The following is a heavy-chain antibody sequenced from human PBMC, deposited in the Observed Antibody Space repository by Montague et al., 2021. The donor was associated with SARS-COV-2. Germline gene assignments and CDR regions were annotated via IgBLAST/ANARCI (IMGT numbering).Heavy chain of an antibody. CDR1: GGSISSGTW. V-gene: IGHV4-4*02. CDR3: ARQLLYYDWRADY. CDR2: ISHSGGT. J-gene: IGHJ4*02. Sequence: SETLSLTCAVSGGSISSGTWWTWVRQPPGKGLEWIGEISHSGGTNYNPSLKSRVTISVDKSRNQFSLNLNSVTAADTAVYYCARQLLYYDWRADYWGQGTLVSVSS. D-gene: IGHD3-9*01.